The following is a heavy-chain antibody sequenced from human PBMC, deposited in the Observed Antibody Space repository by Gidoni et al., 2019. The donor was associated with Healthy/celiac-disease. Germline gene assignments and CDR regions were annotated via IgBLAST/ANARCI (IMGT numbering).Heavy chain of an antibody. CDR3: ARLFVDTLWFGELLSQQFDY. V-gene: IGHV4-39*01. D-gene: IGHD3-10*01. J-gene: IGHJ4*02. CDR2: IYYSGST. Sequence: QLQLQESGPGLVKPSETLSLTCTVSGGSISSSSYYWGWIRQPPGKGLEWIGSIYYSGSTYYNPSLKSRVTISVDTSKNQFSLKLSSVTAADTAVYYCARLFVDTLWFGELLSQQFDYWGQGTLVTVSS. CDR1: GGSISSSSYY.